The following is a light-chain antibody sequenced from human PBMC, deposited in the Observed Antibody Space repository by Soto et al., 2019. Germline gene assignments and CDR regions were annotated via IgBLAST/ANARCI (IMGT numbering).Light chain of an antibody. CDR2: DAS. CDR1: QSVSSY. CDR3: QQRSNWPPYT. Sequence: EIVLTQSPATLSLSPGERATLSCRASQSVSSYLAWYQQKPGQGPRLLIYDASNRATGIPARFSGSGSGTDFPLTISSLAPDDFAVYYCQQRSNWPPYTFGQGTKLEIK. J-gene: IGKJ2*01. V-gene: IGKV3-11*01.